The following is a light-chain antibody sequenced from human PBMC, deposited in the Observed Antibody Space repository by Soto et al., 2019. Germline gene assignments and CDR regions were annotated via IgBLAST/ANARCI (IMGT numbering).Light chain of an antibody. V-gene: IGLV1-40*01. CDR1: SSNIGAGYD. CDR2: GNT. J-gene: IGLJ2*01. Sequence: SVLTQPPSVSGAPGQRVTISCTGSSSNIGAGYDVHWYQQLPGTAPKLLIYGNTNRPSGVPDRFSGSKSGTSASLAITGLQAADEADYYCQSYDSSLRGSIFGGGTKLTVL. CDR3: QSYDSSLRGSI.